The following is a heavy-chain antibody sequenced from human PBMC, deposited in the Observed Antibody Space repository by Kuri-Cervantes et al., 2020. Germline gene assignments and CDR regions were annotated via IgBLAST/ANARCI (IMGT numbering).Heavy chain of an antibody. V-gene: IGHV4-30-2*01. D-gene: IGHD2-15*01. CDR1: GGSISSGGYS. CDR3: ARDVLGYCSGGSCYGTEYFQH. CDR2: IYHSGST. Sequence: SQTLSLPCAVSGGSISSGGYSWSWIRQPPGKGLEWIGYIYHSGSTYYNPSLKSRVTISVDRSKNQFSLKLSSVTAADTAVYYCARDVLGYCSGGSCYGTEYFQHWGQGTLVTVSS. J-gene: IGHJ1*01.